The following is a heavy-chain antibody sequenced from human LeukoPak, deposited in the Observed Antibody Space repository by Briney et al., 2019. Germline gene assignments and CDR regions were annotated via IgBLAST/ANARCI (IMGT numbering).Heavy chain of an antibody. D-gene: IGHD5-12*01. Sequence: PGGSLRLSCTVSGFTVSSNSMSWVRQAPGKGLEWVSFIYSDNTHYSDSVKGRFTISRDNSKNTLYLQMNSLRAEDTAVYYCARDGPRSGYDLGHFDNLGQGTLVTASS. CDR3: ARDGPRSGYDLGHFDN. V-gene: IGHV3-53*01. CDR1: GFTVSSNS. CDR2: IYSDNT. J-gene: IGHJ4*02.